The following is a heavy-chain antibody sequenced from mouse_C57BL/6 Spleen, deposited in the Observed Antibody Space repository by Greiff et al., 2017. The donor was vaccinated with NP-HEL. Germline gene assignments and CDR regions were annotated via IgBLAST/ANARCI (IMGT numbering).Heavy chain of an antibody. CDR2: IHPNSGST. CDR1: GYTFTSYW. Sequence: VQLQQSGAELVKPGASVKLSCKASGYTFTSYWMHWVKQRPGQGLEWIGMIHPNSGSTNYNEKFKSKATLTVAKSSSTAYMQLSSLTSEDSAVYYCARYYDYDFWYLDVWSTGTTVTVSS. CDR3: ARYYDYDFWYLDV. V-gene: IGHV1-64*01. D-gene: IGHD2-4*01. J-gene: IGHJ1*03.